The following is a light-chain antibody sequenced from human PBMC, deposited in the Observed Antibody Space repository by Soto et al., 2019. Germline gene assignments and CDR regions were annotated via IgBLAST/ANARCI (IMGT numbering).Light chain of an antibody. CDR3: QQYGSSPFT. V-gene: IGKV3-20*01. J-gene: IGKJ2*01. CDR1: QSVSGNY. CDR2: GTS. Sequence: EIVLTQSPGTLSLSPGERVTLSCRASQSVSGNYIAWYQQKVGQAPRLLIYGTSARVTGLPDRFTGSGSGTDFILTISGLEPEDVAVYYCQQYGSSPFTFGQGTKLESK.